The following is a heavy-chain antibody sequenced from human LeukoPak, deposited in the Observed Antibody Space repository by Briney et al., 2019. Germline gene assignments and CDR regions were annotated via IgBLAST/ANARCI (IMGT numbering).Heavy chain of an antibody. CDR1: GGSISSSNYY. V-gene: IGHV4-39*07. CDR3: ARVGMGLTGTTRPAYYYYMDV. CDR2: IYHSGST. Sequence: SETLSLACTVSGGSISSSNYYWGWIRQPPGKGLEWIGSIYHSGSTYYNPSLKSRVTISVDTSKNQFSLKLSSVTAADTAVYYCARVGMGLTGTTRPAYYYYMDVWGKGTTVTVSS. D-gene: IGHD1-20*01. J-gene: IGHJ6*03.